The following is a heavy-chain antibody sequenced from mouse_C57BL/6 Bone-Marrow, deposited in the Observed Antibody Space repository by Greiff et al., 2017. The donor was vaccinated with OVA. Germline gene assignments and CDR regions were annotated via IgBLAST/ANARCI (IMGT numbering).Heavy chain of an antibody. CDR3: ARPPSPLGLYAMDY. CDR1: GFTFSDCY. V-gene: IGHV5-12*01. J-gene: IGHJ4*01. Sequence: EVMLVESGGGLVQPGGSLKLSCAASGFTFSDCYMYWVRQTPEKRLEWVAYISNGGGSTYYPDTVKGRFTISRDNAKNTLYLQMSRLKSEDTAMYYCARPPSPLGLYAMDYWGQGTSVTVSS. D-gene: IGHD4-1*01. CDR2: ISNGGGST.